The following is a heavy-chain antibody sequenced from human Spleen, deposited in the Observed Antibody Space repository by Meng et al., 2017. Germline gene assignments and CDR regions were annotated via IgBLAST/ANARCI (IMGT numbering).Heavy chain of an antibody. Sequence: GSLRLSCAVYGGSFSGYYWSWIRQPPGKGLEWIGEINHSGSTNYNPSLKSRVTISVDTSKNQFSLKLSSVTAADTAVYYCAREVLPAFVHSSDRRGYYFDYWGQGTLVTVSS. CDR1: GGSFSGYY. D-gene: IGHD6-19*01. J-gene: IGHJ4*02. CDR2: INHSGST. CDR3: AREVLPAFVHSSDRRGYYFDY. V-gene: IGHV4-34*01.